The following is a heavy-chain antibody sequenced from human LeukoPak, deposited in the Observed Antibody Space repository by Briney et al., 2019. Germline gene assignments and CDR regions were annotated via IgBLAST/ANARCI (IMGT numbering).Heavy chain of an antibody. CDR3: ARRRSSGWYGSVGFDP. V-gene: IGHV4-61*08. J-gene: IGHJ5*02. CDR1: GGSVSSGGYS. D-gene: IGHD6-19*01. CDR2: IYYSGST. Sequence: PSETLSLTCGVSGGSVSSGGYSWSWIRQPPGKGLEWIGYIYYSGSTNYNPSLKSRVTISVDTSKNQFSLKLSSVTAADTAVYYCARRRSSGWYGSVGFDPWGQGTLVTVSS.